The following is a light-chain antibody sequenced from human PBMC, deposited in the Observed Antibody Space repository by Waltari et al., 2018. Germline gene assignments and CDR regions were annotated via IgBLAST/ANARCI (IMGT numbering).Light chain of an antibody. CDR3: QQSHTMMYT. CDR1: QNIDTF. V-gene: IGKV1-39*01. J-gene: IGKJ2*01. CDR2: GAS. Sequence: DIQLTQSPSSLSASVGDRVTITCRASQNIDTFLNWYQQRPGKAPKVLIYGASSPQSGVPSRFSGSGSGTHFTLTISSLQPDDFATYFCQQSHTMMYTFGQGTKLEIK.